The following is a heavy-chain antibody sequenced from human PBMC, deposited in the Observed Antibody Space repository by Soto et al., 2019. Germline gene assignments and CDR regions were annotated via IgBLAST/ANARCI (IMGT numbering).Heavy chain of an antibody. CDR1: GFTFSRVS. CDR3: AKDGIRKDDF. Sequence: GSLRLSCEASGFTFSRVSMSWVRQAPGKGLEWVSSISESGTRTFYADSVKGRFGISRDKSKNTVYMQMNNLRAEDTALYYCAKDGIRKDDFWGQGTLVTVSS. CDR2: ISESGTRT. J-gene: IGHJ4*02. V-gene: IGHV3-23*01.